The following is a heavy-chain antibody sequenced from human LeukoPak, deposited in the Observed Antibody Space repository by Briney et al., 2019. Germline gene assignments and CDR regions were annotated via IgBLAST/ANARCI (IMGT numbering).Heavy chain of an antibody. V-gene: IGHV6-1*01. Sequence: SQTLSLTCAISGDSVSSNSAAWNWIRQSPSRGLEWLGRTYYRSKWYNDYAVSVKSRITINPDTSKNQFSLQLNSVTPEDTAVYYCARGPYNEPYCSSTSCYPFFDIWGQGTMITVSS. D-gene: IGHD2-2*01. CDR2: TYYRSKWYN. CDR1: GDSVSSNSAA. CDR3: ARGPYNEPYCSSTSCYPFFDI. J-gene: IGHJ3*02.